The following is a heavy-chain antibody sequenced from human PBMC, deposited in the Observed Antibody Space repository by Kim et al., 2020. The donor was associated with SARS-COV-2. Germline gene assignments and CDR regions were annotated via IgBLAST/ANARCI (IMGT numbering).Heavy chain of an antibody. J-gene: IGHJ4*02. CDR1: GYTFTGYY. CDR3: ARGEMGTAVSNY. D-gene: IGHD6-19*01. CDR2: INPNGGGT. Sequence: ASVKVSCKASGYTFTGYYLHWVRQAPGKGPEWMGRINPNGGGTNYAQKFQGRVTMTRDTSISTAYMELSSLISDDTAVYYCARGEMGTAVSNYWGQGTLVTVSS. V-gene: IGHV1-2*06.